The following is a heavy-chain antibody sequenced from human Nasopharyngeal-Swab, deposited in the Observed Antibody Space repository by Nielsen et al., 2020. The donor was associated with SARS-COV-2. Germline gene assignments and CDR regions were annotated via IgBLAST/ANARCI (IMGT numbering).Heavy chain of an antibody. CDR3: AADWFRLRFLEWLPGGYGMDV. D-gene: IGHD3-3*01. Sequence: ASVKVSCKVSGYTLTELSMHWVRQAPGKGLEWMGGFDPEDGETIYAQKFQGRVTMTEDTSTDTAYMELSSLRSEDTAVYYCAADWFRLRFLEWLPGGYGMDVWGQGTTVTVSS. CDR2: FDPEDGET. J-gene: IGHJ6*02. V-gene: IGHV1-24*01. CDR1: GYTLTELS.